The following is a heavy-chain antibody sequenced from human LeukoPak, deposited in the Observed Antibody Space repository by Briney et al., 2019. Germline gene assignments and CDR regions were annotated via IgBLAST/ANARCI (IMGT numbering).Heavy chain of an antibody. CDR2: ISSSGSTI. Sequence: GGSLRLSCAASGFTFSSYEMNWVRQAPGKGLEWVSYISSSGSTIYYADSVKGRFTISGDNAKNSLYLQMNSLRAEDTAVYYCARLHSSGYYPFDYWGQGTLVTVSS. CDR3: ARLHSSGYYPFDY. CDR1: GFTFSSYE. D-gene: IGHD3-22*01. V-gene: IGHV3-48*03. J-gene: IGHJ4*02.